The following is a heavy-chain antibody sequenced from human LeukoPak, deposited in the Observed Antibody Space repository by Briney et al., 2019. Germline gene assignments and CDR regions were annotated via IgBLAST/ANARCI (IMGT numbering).Heavy chain of an antibody. CDR2: INSISGGT. CDR3: ATNPYVTFYSMDV. J-gene: IGHJ6*02. CDR1: GYTFTGYY. V-gene: IGHV1-2*02. Sequence: ASVKVSCKASGYTFTGYYIHWMRQAPGQGLEWMGWINSISGGTQYAQKFQGRVTMTSDTSISTAYMELSRLTSDDTAVYYCATNPYVTFYSMDVWGQGTTVTVYS. D-gene: IGHD3-10*02.